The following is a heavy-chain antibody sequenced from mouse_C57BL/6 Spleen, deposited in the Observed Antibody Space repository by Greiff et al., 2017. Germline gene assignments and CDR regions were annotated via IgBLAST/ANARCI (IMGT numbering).Heavy chain of an antibody. V-gene: IGHV1-82*01. D-gene: IGHD2-3*01. CDR3: ARERIYDGYYVWFAY. J-gene: IGHJ3*01. CDR2: IYPGDGDT. CDR1: GYAFSSSW. Sequence: VQLVESGPELVKPGASVKISCKASGYAFSSSWMNWVKQRPGKGLEWLGRIYPGDGDTNYNGKFTGKATLTADKSSSTAYMQLSSLTSEDSAVYFCARERIYDGYYVWFAYWGQGTLVTVSA.